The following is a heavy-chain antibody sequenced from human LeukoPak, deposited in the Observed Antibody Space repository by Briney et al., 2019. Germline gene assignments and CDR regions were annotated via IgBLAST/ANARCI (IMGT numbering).Heavy chain of an antibody. CDR2: IYTSGST. J-gene: IGHJ5*02. V-gene: IGHV4-4*09. CDR1: GGSISSYY. Sequence: SETLSLTCTVSGGSISSYYWSWIRQPPGKGLEWIGYIYTSGSTNYNPSLKSRVTISVDTSKNQFSLKLSSVTAADTAVYYCARHDGFGELLGWFDPWGQGTLVTVSS. D-gene: IGHD3-10*01. CDR3: ARHDGFGELLGWFDP.